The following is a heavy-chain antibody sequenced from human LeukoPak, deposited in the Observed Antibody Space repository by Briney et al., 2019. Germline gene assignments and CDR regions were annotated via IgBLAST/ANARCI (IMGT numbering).Heavy chain of an antibody. CDR3: ARDSRLDYYYYMDV. Sequence: ASVKVSCKASGYTFTSYGISWVRQAPGQGLEWMGWISAYNGNTNYAQKIQGRVTMTTDTSTSTAYMELRSLRSDDTAVYYCARDSRLDYYYYMDVWGKGTTVTVSS. CDR2: ISAYNGNT. J-gene: IGHJ6*03. CDR1: GYTFTSYG. V-gene: IGHV1-18*01.